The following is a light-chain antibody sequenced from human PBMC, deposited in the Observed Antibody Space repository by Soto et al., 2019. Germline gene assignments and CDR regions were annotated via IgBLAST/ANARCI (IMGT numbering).Light chain of an antibody. CDR2: EVS. J-gene: IGLJ1*01. Sequence: QSALTQPSSLSGSPGQSITISCTGSISDIGDYDYVSWYQQHPGKAPKVLISEVSNRPSGVSNRFSGSKSGNTASLTISGLQAEDEADYYCNSYATGNTRVFGTGTKVTVL. CDR1: ISDIGDYDY. CDR3: NSYATGNTRV. V-gene: IGLV2-14*01.